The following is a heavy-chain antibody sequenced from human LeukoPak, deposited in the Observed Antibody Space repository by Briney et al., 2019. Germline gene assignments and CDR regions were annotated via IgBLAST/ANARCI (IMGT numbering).Heavy chain of an antibody. CDR3: ARHYYDSSGYYIFDY. J-gene: IGHJ4*02. CDR1: GGSVSGYY. V-gene: IGHV4-59*02. CDR2: IYYSGST. Sequence: PSETLSLTCTVSGGSVSGYYWSWIRQPPGKGLEWIGYIYYSGSTNYNPSLNSRVTISVDTSKNQFSLKLSPVTAADTAVYYCARHYYDSSGYYIFDYWGQGTLVTVSS. D-gene: IGHD3-22*01.